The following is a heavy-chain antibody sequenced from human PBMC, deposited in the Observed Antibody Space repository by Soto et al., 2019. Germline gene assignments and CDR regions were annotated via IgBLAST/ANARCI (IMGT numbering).Heavy chain of an antibody. D-gene: IGHD6-13*01. V-gene: IGHV3-23*01. CDR1: GFTFSSYA. Sequence: GGSLRLSCAASGFTFSSYAMRWVRQAPGKGLEWVSAISGSGGSTYYADSVKGRFTISRDNSKNTLYLQMNSLRAEDTAVYYCAKGEAPSWAAAADRSFLLDPWGQGTLVTVSS. J-gene: IGHJ5*02. CDR2: ISGSGGST. CDR3: AKGEAPSWAAAADRSFLLDP.